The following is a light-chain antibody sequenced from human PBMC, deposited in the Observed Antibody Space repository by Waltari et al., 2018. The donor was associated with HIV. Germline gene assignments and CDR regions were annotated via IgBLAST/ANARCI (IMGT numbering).Light chain of an antibody. Sequence: DIQMTQSPSSLSASVGDRVTITCQASQDIRNYLNWYQQKPGKAPKLLICDASNLETGVPSRFSGSGSGTDFTFTISSLQPEDIATYYCLQYNNLPPYTFGQGTKLEIK. CDR1: QDIRNY. J-gene: IGKJ2*01. CDR3: LQYNNLPPYT. CDR2: DAS. V-gene: IGKV1-33*01.